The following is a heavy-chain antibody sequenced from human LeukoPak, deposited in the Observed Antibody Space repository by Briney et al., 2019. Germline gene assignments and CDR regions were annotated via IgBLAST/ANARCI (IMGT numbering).Heavy chain of an antibody. J-gene: IGHJ4*02. CDR3: ASGLDSSGRYFDY. CDR1: GGTFSSYA. CDR2: IIPILGIA. D-gene: IGHD3-22*01. V-gene: IGHV1-69*04. Sequence: SVKVSCKASGGTFSSYAIIWVRQAPGQGLEWMGRIIPILGIANYAQKFQGRVTITADKSTSTAHMELSSLRSEDTAVYYCASGLDSSGRYFDYWGQGTLVTVSS.